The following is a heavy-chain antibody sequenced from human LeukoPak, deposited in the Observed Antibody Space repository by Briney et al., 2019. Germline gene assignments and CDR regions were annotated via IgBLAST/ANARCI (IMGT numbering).Heavy chain of an antibody. Sequence: GASVKVSCKASGYTFTSYGISWVRQAPGQGLEWMGWINPNSGGTNYAQKFQGRVTMTRDTSISTAYMELSRLRSDDTAVYYCARDNVDTAMVTMIHDYWGQGTLVTVSS. CDR2: INPNSGGT. V-gene: IGHV1-2*02. D-gene: IGHD5-18*01. CDR1: GYTFTSYG. J-gene: IGHJ4*02. CDR3: ARDNVDTAMVTMIHDY.